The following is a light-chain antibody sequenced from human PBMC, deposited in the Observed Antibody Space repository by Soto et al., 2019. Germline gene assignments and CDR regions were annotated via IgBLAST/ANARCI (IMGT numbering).Light chain of an antibody. Sequence: EIVLTQSPGTLSLSPGERATLSCRASQSVRSSYLAWYQQKAGQAPRLLIYGASSRATGIPDRFSGSGSGTDFTLTISRLEPEDFAVYYCQQYGSSSITFGQGTRLEIK. CDR3: QQYGSSSIT. CDR1: QSVRSSY. V-gene: IGKV3-20*01. CDR2: GAS. J-gene: IGKJ5*01.